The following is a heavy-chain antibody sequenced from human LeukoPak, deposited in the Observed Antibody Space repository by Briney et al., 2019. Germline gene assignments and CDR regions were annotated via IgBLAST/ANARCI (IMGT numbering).Heavy chain of an antibody. D-gene: IGHD3-10*01. CDR3: ARDPGYGLGVDYGDY. CDR1: GFTVSGNY. CDR2: IHRGGNT. Sequence: GGSLRLSCAASGFTVSGNYMSWVRQAPGKGLEWLSVIHRGGNTYYADSVKGRFTIPRDSSKNTVFLQMDSLRAEDTAIYYCARDPGYGLGVDYGDYWGQGTLVTVSS. V-gene: IGHV3-66*01. J-gene: IGHJ4*02.